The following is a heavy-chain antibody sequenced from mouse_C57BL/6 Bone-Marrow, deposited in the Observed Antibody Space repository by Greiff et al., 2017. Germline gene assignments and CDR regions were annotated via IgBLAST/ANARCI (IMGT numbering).Heavy chain of an antibody. J-gene: IGHJ1*03. D-gene: IGHD1-1*01. CDR1: GYAFTNYL. CDR2: INPGSGGT. Sequence: VKLQQSGAELVRPGTSVKVSCKASGYAFTNYLIAWVKQRPGQGLEWIGVINPGSGGTNYNEKFKGKATLTADKSSSTAYMQLSSLTSEDSAVYFCAREGGSITTVWYFDVWGTGTTVTVSS. CDR3: AREGGSITTVWYFDV. V-gene: IGHV1-54*01.